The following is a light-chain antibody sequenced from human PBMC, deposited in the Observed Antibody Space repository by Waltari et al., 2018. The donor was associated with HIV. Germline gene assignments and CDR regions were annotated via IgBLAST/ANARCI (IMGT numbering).Light chain of an antibody. V-gene: IGKV4-1*01. CDR3: QQHYTSPYT. Sequence: DIVMTQSPDSLAVSLGARATINCTSSQSVLKSSSDKNYLVWYQQKSGQPPKLLIYWASTRESGVPERFSGSGSGTDFTLTISSLQADDVAVYYCQQHYTSPYTFGQGTKLEIK. CDR2: WAS. J-gene: IGKJ2*01. CDR1: QSVLKSSSDKNY.